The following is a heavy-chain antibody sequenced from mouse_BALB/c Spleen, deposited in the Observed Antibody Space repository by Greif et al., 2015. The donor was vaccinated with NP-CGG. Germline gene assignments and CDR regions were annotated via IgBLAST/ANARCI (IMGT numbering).Heavy chain of an antibody. J-gene: IGHJ2*01. CDR1: GFAFSSYD. CDR2: ISSGGGST. CDR3: ARGVVARGYFDY. V-gene: IGHV5-12-1*01. Sequence: EVHLVESGGGLVKPGGSLKLSCAASGFAFSSYDMSWVRQTPEKRLEWVAYISSGGGSTYYPDTVKGRFTISRDNVKNTLYLQMSSLKSEDTAMFYCARGVVARGYFDYWGQGTTLTVSS. D-gene: IGHD1-1*01.